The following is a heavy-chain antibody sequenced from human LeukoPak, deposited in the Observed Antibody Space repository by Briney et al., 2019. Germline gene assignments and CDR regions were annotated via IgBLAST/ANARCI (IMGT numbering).Heavy chain of an antibody. CDR1: GFTFSNYY. CDR2: ISGSSSYI. D-gene: IGHD3-22*01. CDR3: ARDVYYYDSSGFDP. J-gene: IGHJ5*02. Sequence: PGGSLRLSCAASGFTFSNYYMNWVRQAPGKGLEWVSSISGSSSYIYYADSVKGRFTISRDSAKNSLYLQMNSLRAEDTAVYYCARDVYYYDSSGFDPWGQGTLVTVSS. V-gene: IGHV3-21*01.